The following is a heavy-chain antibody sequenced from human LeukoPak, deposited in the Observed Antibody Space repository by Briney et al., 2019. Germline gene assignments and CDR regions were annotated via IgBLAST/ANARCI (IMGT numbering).Heavy chain of an antibody. J-gene: IGHJ4*02. V-gene: IGHV1-2*02. CDR1: GYTFTDYY. CDR3: ARANFLYCSSTTCLFDY. D-gene: IGHD2-2*01. CDR2: INPNDGDT. Sequence: ASVKVSCKASGYTFTDYYMHWVRQAPGQGFEWMGWINPNDGDTNYARRFQGRVTMTRDTSISTAHMEVSRLRSDDTAVYYCARANFLYCSSTTCLFDYWGQGTLVTVSS.